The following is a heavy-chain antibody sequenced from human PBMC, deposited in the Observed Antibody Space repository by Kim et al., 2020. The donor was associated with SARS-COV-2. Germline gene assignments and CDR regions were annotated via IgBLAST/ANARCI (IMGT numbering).Heavy chain of an antibody. CDR3: ARGGGYSSDHLYY. J-gene: IGHJ4*02. D-gene: IGHD5-18*01. Sequence: GGSLRLSCAASGFSFSTYWMHWVRQTPGKGLVCVSRINSDGSDTNYADSVKGRFTISRDNAKNTLYLQMNSLRDEDTAVYYCARGGGYSSDHLYYWGPGDLVAVSP. CDR1: GFSFSTYW. CDR2: INSDGSDT. V-gene: IGHV3-74*01.